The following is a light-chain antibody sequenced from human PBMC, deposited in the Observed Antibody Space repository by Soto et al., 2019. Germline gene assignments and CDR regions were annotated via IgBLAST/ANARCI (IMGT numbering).Light chain of an antibody. Sequence: EIVLTQSPGTLSLSPGDRATLSCRASQSVTSSYLAWYQQKPGQAPRLLIYGASSRATGIPDRFSGSGSGTDFTLTIRRLEPEVFAVYYCKQYGNSLLTFGGGTKVEIK. CDR2: GAS. CDR3: KQYGNSLLT. J-gene: IGKJ4*01. CDR1: QSVTSSY. V-gene: IGKV3-20*01.